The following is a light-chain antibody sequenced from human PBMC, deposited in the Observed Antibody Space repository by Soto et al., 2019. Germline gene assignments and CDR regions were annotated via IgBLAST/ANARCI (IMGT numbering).Light chain of an antibody. CDR3: QPYNKHPIT. CDR1: QGISTY. CDR2: AAS. V-gene: IGKV1-16*02. Sequence: DIQMTQSPSSLSASVGDRVTITCRASQGISTYLAWFQQKPRKAPKSLIYAASCLQSGVPSKFTPCGHTKAFTLTISTRHREDFATYYCQPYNKHPITFGQGTRLEIK. J-gene: IGKJ5*01.